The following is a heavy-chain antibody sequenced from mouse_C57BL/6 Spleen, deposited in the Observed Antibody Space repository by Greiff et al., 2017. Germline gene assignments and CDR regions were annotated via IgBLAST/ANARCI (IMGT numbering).Heavy chain of an antibody. Sequence: QVQLKQPGAELVKPGASVKMSCKASGYTFTSYWITWVKQRPGQGLEWIGDIYPGSGSTNYNEKFKSKATLTVDTSSSTAYMQLSSLTSEDSAVYYCARYRYDYDLDYWGQGTTLTVSS. CDR3: ARYRYDYDLDY. D-gene: IGHD2-4*01. J-gene: IGHJ2*01. CDR2: IYPGSGST. CDR1: GYTFTSYW. V-gene: IGHV1-55*01.